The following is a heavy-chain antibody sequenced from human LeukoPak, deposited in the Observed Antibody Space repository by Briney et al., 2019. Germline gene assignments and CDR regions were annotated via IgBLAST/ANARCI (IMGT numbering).Heavy chain of an antibody. CDR2: VYSGGTT. J-gene: IGHJ2*01. D-gene: IGHD4-23*01. CDR3: AKVAVAHWYFDL. CDR1: GFSVSSNS. V-gene: IGHV3-66*02. Sequence: GGSLRLSCAASGFSVSSNSMNWVRQAPGNGLEWVSVVYSGGTTYYADSVKGRFTVSRDNSKNTLYLQMNSLRAEDTAVYYCAKVAVAHWYFDLWGRGTLVTVSS.